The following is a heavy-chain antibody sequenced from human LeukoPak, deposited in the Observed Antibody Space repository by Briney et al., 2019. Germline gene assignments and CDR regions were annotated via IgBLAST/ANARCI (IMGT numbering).Heavy chain of an antibody. CDR1: GYTFTSYG. V-gene: IGHV1-18*01. CDR2: ISAYSGNT. J-gene: IGHJ4*02. Sequence: GASVKVSCKASGYTFTSYGISWVRRAPGQGLEWMGWISAYSGNTNYAQKLQGRVTMTTDTSTSTAYMELRSLRSDDTAVYYCARNTYYYDSSGYYPLDYWGQGTLVTVSS. CDR3: ARNTYYYDSSGYYPLDY. D-gene: IGHD3-22*01.